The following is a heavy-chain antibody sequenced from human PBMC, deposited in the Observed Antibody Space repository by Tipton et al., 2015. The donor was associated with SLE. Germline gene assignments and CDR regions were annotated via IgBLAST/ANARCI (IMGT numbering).Heavy chain of an antibody. V-gene: IGHV1-2*06. D-gene: IGHD6-13*01. Sequence: QLVQSGAEVKKPGASVKVSCKASGYTFTGYYMHWVRQAPGQGLEWMGRINPNSGGTKYPQKFQGRVTMTRDTSISTAYMERSRLRSEDTAVYYCARGDNRPYSSSLDDCWGQRTLVTVSS. CDR1: GYTFTGYY. J-gene: IGHJ4*02. CDR3: ARGDNRPYSSSLDDC. CDR2: INPNSGGT.